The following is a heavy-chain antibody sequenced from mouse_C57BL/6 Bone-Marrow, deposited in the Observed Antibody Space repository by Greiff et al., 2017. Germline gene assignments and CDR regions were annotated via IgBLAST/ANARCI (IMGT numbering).Heavy chain of an antibody. CDR3: ARATAYYSNYYAMDY. CDR2: IYPSDSET. J-gene: IGHJ4*01. D-gene: IGHD2-5*01. CDR1: GYTFTSYW. V-gene: IGHV1-61*01. Sequence: QVQLQQPGAELVRPGSSVKLSCKASGYTFTSYWMDWVKQRPGQGLEWIGNIYPSDSETHYNQKFKDKATLTVDKSSSTAYMQLSSLTSEDYAVYYCARATAYYSNYYAMDYWGQGTSVTVSS.